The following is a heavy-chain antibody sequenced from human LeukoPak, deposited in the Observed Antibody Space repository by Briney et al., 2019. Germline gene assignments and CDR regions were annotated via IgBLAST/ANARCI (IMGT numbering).Heavy chain of an antibody. CDR3: ARDHVEDDSRIKWFDP. J-gene: IGHJ5*02. Sequence: ASVKVSCKASGYTFTGYYMHWVRQAPGQGLEWMGRINPNSGGTNYAQKFQGRVTMTRDTSISTAYMELSRLRSDDTAVYYCARDHVEDDSRIKWFDPWGQGTLVTVSS. CDR1: GYTFTGYY. CDR2: INPNSGGT. V-gene: IGHV1-2*06. D-gene: IGHD3-22*01.